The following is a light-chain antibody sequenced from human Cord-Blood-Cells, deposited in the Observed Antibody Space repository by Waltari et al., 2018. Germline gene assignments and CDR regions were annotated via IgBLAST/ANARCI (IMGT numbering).Light chain of an antibody. CDR2: EVS. V-gene: IGLV2-23*02. J-gene: IGLJ3*02. CDR3: CSYAGSSTWV. Sequence: QSALTQPASVSGSPGQSITIPCPGTSSHVGSYNLASWYQQHPGKAPKRMIYEVSKRPSGVSNRFSGSKSGNTASLTISGLQAEDEADYYCCSYAGSSTWVFGGGTKLTVL. CDR1: SSHVGSYNL.